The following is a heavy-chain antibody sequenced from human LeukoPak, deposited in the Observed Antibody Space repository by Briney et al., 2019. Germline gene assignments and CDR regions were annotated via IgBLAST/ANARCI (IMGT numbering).Heavy chain of an antibody. Sequence: SETLSLTCAVYGGSFSGYYWSWIRHPPGRGLEWIGEINHSGSTNYNPSLKSRVTISVDTTKNQFSLKLSSVTAADTAVYYCARYILTHDAFDIWGQGTMVTVSS. V-gene: IGHV4-34*01. CDR3: ARYILTHDAFDI. CDR2: INHSGST. CDR1: GGSFSGYY. J-gene: IGHJ3*02. D-gene: IGHD3-9*01.